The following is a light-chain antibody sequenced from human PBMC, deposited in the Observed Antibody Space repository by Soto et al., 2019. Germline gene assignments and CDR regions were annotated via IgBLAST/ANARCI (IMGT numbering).Light chain of an antibody. CDR2: GTS. J-gene: IGKJ2*01. Sequence: VMTQSPCTLSLSPGERATLSCRASQNVIKKLDWYQQKPGQAPRLLIYGTSTRATDVPARFSGSGSGTEFTLTISSLQSEDFALYYCLQYNNWPYTFGQGTKVDIK. CDR3: LQYNNWPYT. CDR1: QNVIKK. V-gene: IGKV3-15*01.